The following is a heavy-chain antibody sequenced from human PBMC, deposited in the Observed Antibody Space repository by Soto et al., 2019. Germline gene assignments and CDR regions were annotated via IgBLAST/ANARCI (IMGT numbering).Heavy chain of an antibody. D-gene: IGHD6-13*01. CDR2: IYYSGST. J-gene: IGHJ3*02. CDR3: AREPEGYSDAFDI. Sequence: SETLSLTCTVSGGSISSGGYYWSWIRQHPGKGLEWIGYIYYSGSTYYNPSLKSRVTISVDTSKNQFSLKLSSVTAADTAVYYCAREPEGYSDAFDIWGQGTMVTVSS. CDR1: GGSISSGGYY. V-gene: IGHV4-31*03.